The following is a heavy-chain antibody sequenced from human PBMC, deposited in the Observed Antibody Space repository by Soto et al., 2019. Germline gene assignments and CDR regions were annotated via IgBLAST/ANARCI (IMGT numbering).Heavy chain of an antibody. V-gene: IGHV3-15*01. J-gene: IGHJ4*02. CDR1: GFTFSNAW. CDR2: IKSKTDGGTT. Sequence: GGSLRLSCAASGFTFSNAWMSWVRQAPGKGLEWVGRIKSKTDGGTTAYAAPVKGRFTISRDDSNNTLYLQMNSLKTEDTAVYYCSSGGYFDWLLPNFDYWGQGTLVTVSS. D-gene: IGHD3-9*01. CDR3: SSGGYFDWLLPNFDY.